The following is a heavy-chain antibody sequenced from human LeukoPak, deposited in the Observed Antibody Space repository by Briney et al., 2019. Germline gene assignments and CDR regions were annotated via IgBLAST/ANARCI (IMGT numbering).Heavy chain of an antibody. D-gene: IGHD3-10*01. CDR2: IYSGGST. CDR3: ARDEYGSGSYNDY. V-gene: IGHV3-66*01. Sequence: PGGSLRLSCAASGFTVSSNYMSWVRQAPGKGLEWVSVIYSGGSTYYADSVRGRFTISRDNSKNTLYLQMNSLRAEDTAVYYCARDEYGSGSYNDYWGQGTLVTVSS. J-gene: IGHJ4*02. CDR1: GFTVSSNY.